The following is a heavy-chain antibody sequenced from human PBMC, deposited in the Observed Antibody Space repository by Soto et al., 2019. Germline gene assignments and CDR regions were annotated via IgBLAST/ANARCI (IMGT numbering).Heavy chain of an antibody. D-gene: IGHD6-13*01. CDR1: GFTFSSYA. Sequence: QVQLVESGGGVVQPGRSLRLSCAASGFTFSSYAMHWVRQAPGKGLEWVAVISYDGSNKYYADSVKGRFTISRDNSKNTLYLQMNCLRAEDTAVYYCARERVSSSWDLDYWGQGTLVTVSS. CDR2: ISYDGSNK. V-gene: IGHV3-30-3*01. CDR3: ARERVSSSWDLDY. J-gene: IGHJ4*02.